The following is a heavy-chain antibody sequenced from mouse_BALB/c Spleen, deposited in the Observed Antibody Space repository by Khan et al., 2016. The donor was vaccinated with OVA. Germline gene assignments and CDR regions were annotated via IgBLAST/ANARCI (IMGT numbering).Heavy chain of an antibody. V-gene: IGHV1S81*02. CDR3: TRRGVYYYGSSYAGYFDV. J-gene: IGHJ1*01. CDR1: GYTFTSYY. CDR2: INPSNGGT. D-gene: IGHD1-1*01. Sequence: QVQLQQSGAELVKPGASVKLSCKASGYTFTSYYMYWVKQRPGQGLEWIGGINPSNGGTNFNEKFKSKATLTADKSSSTAYLQLSSLTSEDSAVYDCTRRGVYYYGSSYAGYFDVWGAGTTVTISS.